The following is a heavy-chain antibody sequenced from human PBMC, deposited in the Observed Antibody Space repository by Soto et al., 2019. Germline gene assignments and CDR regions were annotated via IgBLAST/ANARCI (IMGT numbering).Heavy chain of an antibody. J-gene: IGHJ4*02. D-gene: IGHD4-17*01. V-gene: IGHV3-74*01. CDR3: ARGGGDYGDYLDY. CDR1: GFSFSTYW. CDR2: INTAGTTT. Sequence: ELQLVESGGGLVQPGGSLRLSCVASGFSFSTYWMHWVRQAPGKGLVWVSRINTAGTTTPYADSVTGRFTISRDNAKNTFYLQMNSLGAEDTAVYYCARGGGDYGDYLDYWGQGALVTVSS.